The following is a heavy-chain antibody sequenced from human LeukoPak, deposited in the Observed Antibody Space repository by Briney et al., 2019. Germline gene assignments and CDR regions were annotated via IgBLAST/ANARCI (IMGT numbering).Heavy chain of an antibody. J-gene: IGHJ4*02. CDR2: THVSGST. Sequence: PSETLSLTCSVSGGSISRHYWTWIRQPPGKGLEWIGYTHVSGSTNYNPSLKSRATTSLDRAKNQISLTLTSVSAADTAVYFCARAKAARSYDFWGQGTLVTVSS. V-gene: IGHV4-59*11. D-gene: IGHD6-6*01. CDR3: ARAKAARSYDF. CDR1: GGSISRHY.